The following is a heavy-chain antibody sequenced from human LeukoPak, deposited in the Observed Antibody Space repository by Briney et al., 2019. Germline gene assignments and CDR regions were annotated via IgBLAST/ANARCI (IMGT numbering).Heavy chain of an antibody. CDR3: AKVLWDSSGYHYYYGMDV. CDR1: GFTFSSYW. CDR2: ISGSGGST. V-gene: IGHV3-23*01. D-gene: IGHD3-22*01. Sequence: PGGSLRLSCAASGFTFSSYWMNWVRQAPGKGLEWVSAISGSGGSTYYADSVKGRFTISRDNSKNTLYLQMNSLRAEDTAVYYCAKVLWDSSGYHYYYGMDVWGQGTTVTVSS. J-gene: IGHJ6*02.